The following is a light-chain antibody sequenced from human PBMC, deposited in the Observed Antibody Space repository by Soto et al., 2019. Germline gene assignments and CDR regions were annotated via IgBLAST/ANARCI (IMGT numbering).Light chain of an antibody. CDR3: TSYTNSSFV. CDR1: SSDINDYNY. V-gene: IGLV2-14*01. Sequence: QSALTQPASVSGSPGQSITISCTGTSSDINDYNYVSWYQQRPGKAPKLMIYGVSNRPSGVSNRFSGSRSGNTASLTLSGLQAEDEADYYCTSYTNSSFVFGGGTKLTVL. CDR2: GVS. J-gene: IGLJ2*01.